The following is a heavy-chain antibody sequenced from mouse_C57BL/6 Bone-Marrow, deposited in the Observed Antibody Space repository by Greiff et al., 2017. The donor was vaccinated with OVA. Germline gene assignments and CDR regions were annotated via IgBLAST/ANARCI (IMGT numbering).Heavy chain of an antibody. D-gene: IGHD2-1*01. Sequence: QVQLQQSGPGLVQPSQSLSITCTVSGFSLTSYGVHWVRQSPGKGLEWLGVIWRGGSTDYNAAFMSRLSITKDNSKSQVFFKMNSLQADDTAIYYCAKNCYYGNYGFAYWGQGTLVTVSA. CDR3: AKNCYYGNYGFAY. J-gene: IGHJ3*01. CDR2: IWRGGST. V-gene: IGHV2-5*01. CDR1: GFSLTSYG.